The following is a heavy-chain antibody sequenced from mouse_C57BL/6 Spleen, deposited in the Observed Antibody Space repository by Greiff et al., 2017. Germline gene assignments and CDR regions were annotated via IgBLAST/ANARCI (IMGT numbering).Heavy chain of an antibody. D-gene: IGHD6-2*01. CDR2: INPSNGGT. V-gene: IGHV1-53*01. CDR3: AREGSLDYFDY. Sequence: QVHVKQPGTELVKPGASVKLSCKASGYTFTSYWMHWVKQRPGQGLEWIGNINPSNGGTNYNEKFKSKATLTVDKSSSTAYMQLSSLTSEDSAVYYCAREGSLDYFDYWGQGTTLTVSS. J-gene: IGHJ2*01. CDR1: GYTFTSYW.